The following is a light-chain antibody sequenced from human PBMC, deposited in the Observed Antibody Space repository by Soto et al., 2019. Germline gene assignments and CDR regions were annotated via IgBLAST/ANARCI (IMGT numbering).Light chain of an antibody. Sequence: DIQMTQSPSSLSASVGDRVTIACRTSQRVSTYLNWYQQKPGRAPNLLIFAVSNLQSGVPSRFRGSGSGRYFTLTITTLQPEDFATYYCQQSSSIPYTFGQGTKLDI. CDR3: QQSSSIPYT. CDR1: QRVSTY. V-gene: IGKV1-39*01. J-gene: IGKJ2*01. CDR2: AVS.